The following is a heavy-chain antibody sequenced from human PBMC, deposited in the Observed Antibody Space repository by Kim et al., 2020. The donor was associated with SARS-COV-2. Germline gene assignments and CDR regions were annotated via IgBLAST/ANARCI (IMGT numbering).Heavy chain of an antibody. Sequence: GGSLRLSCAASGFTFSGSAMHWVRQASGKGLEWVGRVRNKANSHATTYAASVKDRFIISRDDSKNTAYLQMNSLKTEDTAVYYCTRQGLGFDYWGQGSLVTVSS. D-gene: IGHD7-27*01. CDR2: VRNKANSHAT. J-gene: IGHJ4*02. V-gene: IGHV3-73*01. CDR1: GFTFSGSA. CDR3: TRQGLGFDY.